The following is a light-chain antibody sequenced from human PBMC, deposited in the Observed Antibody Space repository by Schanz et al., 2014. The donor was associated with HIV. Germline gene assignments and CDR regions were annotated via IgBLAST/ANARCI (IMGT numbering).Light chain of an antibody. Sequence: SVLTQPASVSGSPGQSITISCTGTNGDVGTYNLVSWYQQHPGKAPKVLIYEGSKRPSGVSNRFTGSTSGNTASLTISGLQAEDEADYHCCSYTSSSTQVFGTGTKLTVL. CDR1: NGDVGTYNL. CDR3: CSYTSSSTQV. V-gene: IGLV2-14*02. CDR2: EGS. J-gene: IGLJ1*01.